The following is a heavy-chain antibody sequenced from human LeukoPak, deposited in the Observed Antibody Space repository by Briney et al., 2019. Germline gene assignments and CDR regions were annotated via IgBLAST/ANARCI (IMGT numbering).Heavy chain of an antibody. CDR3: ATYRQVLLPFES. Sequence: GGSLRLSCAASGFTVTYYYMSWVRQAPGKGLEWVSVIWTDGGTYYADSVRGRFTISRDNSRSTLSLQMNSLRAEDTAIYYCATYRQVLLPFESWGQGTLVTVSS. CDR1: GFTVTYYY. J-gene: IGHJ4*02. CDR2: IWTDGGT. D-gene: IGHD2-8*02. V-gene: IGHV3-53*01.